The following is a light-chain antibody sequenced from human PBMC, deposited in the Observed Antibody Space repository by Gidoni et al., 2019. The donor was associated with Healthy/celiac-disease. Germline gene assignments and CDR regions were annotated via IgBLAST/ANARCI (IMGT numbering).Light chain of an antibody. Sequence: SYELTQPPSVSVSPGQTASITGSGAKSGDKKACWYQQKPGQSPVLVIYQDSKRPSGIPERFSGSNSGNTATLTISGTQAMDEADYYCQAWDSSSYVFGTGTKVTVL. CDR2: QDS. V-gene: IGLV3-1*01. CDR1: KSGDKK. CDR3: QAWDSSSYV. J-gene: IGLJ1*01.